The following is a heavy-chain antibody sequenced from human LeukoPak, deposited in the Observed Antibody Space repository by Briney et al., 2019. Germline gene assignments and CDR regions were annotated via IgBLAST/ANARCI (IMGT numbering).Heavy chain of an antibody. CDR1: GGSISSSNW. V-gene: IGHV4-4*02. D-gene: IGHD4-17*01. Sequence: SGTLSLTCAVSGGSISSSNWWSWVRQPPGKGLEGIGEIYHSGSTNYNPSLKSRVTISVDKSKNQFSLKLSSVTAADTAVYYCANRYDYGDHDAFDIWGQGTMVTVSS. CDR3: ANRYDYGDHDAFDI. CDR2: IYHSGST. J-gene: IGHJ3*02.